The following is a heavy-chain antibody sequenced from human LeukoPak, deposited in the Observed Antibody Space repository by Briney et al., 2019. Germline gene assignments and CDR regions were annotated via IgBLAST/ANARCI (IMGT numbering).Heavy chain of an antibody. CDR3: ARDLSHSGWYQEGY. CDR1: GVTFSRDS. V-gene: IGHV3-21*01. CDR2: ISSSRSYI. Sequence: PGGSLRLSCAASGVTFSRDSMNWVRQAPGKGGEGGSSISSSRSYIDYADSVKGRVTISRDNAKNSLYLQMNSLRAEDTAVYYCARDLSHSGWYQEGYWGQGTLVTVSS. J-gene: IGHJ4*02. D-gene: IGHD6-19*01.